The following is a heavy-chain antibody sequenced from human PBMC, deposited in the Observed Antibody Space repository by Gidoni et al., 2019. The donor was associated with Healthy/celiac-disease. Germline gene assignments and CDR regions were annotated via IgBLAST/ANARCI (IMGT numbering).Heavy chain of an antibody. J-gene: IGHJ6*02. V-gene: IGHV4-34*01. CDR3: ATPKVGIAAAPYYYYGMDV. CDR1: GGSFSGYY. Sequence: QVQLQQWGAGLLKPSETLSLTCAVYGGSFSGYYWRWLRQPPGKGLEWNGEINHSGSTNYNQSLKSRVNISVDASKNQFSLKRSSVTAAETAVYYCATPKVGIAAAPYYYYGMDVWGQGTTVTVSS. D-gene: IGHD6-13*01. CDR2: INHSGST.